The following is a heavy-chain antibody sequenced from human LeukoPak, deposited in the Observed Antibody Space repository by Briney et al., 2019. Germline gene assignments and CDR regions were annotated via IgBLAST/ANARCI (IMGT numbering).Heavy chain of an antibody. CDR1: GDSVSSGDFY. CDR2: VYYAGST. J-gene: IGHJ4*02. V-gene: IGHV4-39*07. Sequence: SETPSLTCTVSGDSVSSGDFYWAWIRQPPGKALEWIGSVYYAGSTYYNPSLTRRVSISVDTSRNHFSLNLKSVTAADTAIYYCARELAYCGGDCYVYFDYWGQGTLVPVSS. D-gene: IGHD2-21*02. CDR3: ARELAYCGGDCYVYFDY.